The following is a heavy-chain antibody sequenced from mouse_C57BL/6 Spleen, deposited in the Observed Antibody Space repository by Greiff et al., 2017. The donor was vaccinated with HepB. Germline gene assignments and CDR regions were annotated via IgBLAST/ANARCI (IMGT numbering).Heavy chain of an antibody. Sequence: VQLQQSGPGLVQPSQSLSITCTVSGFSLTSYGVHWVRQSPGKGLEWLGVIWRGGSTDYNAAFMSRLSITKDNSKSQVFFKMNRLQADDTAIYYCAKKGDYSNYDYYAMDYWGQGTSVTVSS. J-gene: IGHJ4*01. V-gene: IGHV2-5*01. D-gene: IGHD2-5*01. CDR1: GFSLTSYG. CDR2: IWRGGST. CDR3: AKKGDYSNYDYYAMDY.